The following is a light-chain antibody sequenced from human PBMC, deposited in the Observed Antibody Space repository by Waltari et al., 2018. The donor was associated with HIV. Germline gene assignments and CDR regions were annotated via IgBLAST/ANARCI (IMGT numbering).Light chain of an antibody. J-gene: IGLJ1*01. Sequence: QPHLTQSRSVSGSPGQSITISCTGTSNDVGAYNYVSWYQQHPGRAPKLLFFHLNRRPSGVPDRFSVSKSGNTASLPISGRQAEDEADYSFCSSAGRYTFVFGTGTKVTVL. CDR3: CSSAGRYTFV. CDR1: SNDVGAYNY. CDR2: HLN. V-gene: IGLV2-11*01.